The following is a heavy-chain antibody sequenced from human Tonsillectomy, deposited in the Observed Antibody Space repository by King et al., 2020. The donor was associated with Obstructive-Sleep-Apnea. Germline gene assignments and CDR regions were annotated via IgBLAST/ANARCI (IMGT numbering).Heavy chain of an antibody. D-gene: IGHD1-1*01. V-gene: IGHV4-59*01. J-gene: IGHJ6*02. CDR2: ISDTGTT. CDR1: GGSISSYY. CDR3: ARDGPTAWNRDYYFGMDV. Sequence: QLQESGPGLVKPSETLSLTCTVSGGSISSYYWSWIRQPPGKGLEWIGYISDTGTTNYNPSLKSRVTISADTSKNQFSLKLNSVTAADTAVYYCARDGPTAWNRDYYFGMDVWGQGTTVTVSS.